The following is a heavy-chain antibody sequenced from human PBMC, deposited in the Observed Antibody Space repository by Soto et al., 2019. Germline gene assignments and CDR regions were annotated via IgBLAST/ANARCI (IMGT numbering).Heavy chain of an antibody. CDR1: AGFFSGIY. CDR3: GREGYSYAQSLDY. Sequence: XQRRSLTWLVDAGFFSGIYWSWISPPPGKVLDWIGEIIHSGSTKFNPSLKSRVTISVDTSKKHFSLKLSSVTAADTAVYYVGREGYSYAQSLDYWGQGTLVTVSS. J-gene: IGHJ4*02. V-gene: IGHV4-34*12. CDR2: IIHSGST. D-gene: IGHD5-18*01.